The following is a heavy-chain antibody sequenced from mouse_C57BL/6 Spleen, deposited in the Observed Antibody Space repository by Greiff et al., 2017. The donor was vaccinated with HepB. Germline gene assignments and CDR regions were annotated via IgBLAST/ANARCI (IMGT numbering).Heavy chain of an antibody. CDR2: ISSGGSYT. J-gene: IGHJ2*01. CDR3: ARQRERYYFDY. Sequence: EVQLVESGGDLVKPGGSLKLSCAASGFTFSSYGMSWVRQTPDKRLEWVATISSGGSYTYYPDSVKGRFTISRDNAKNTLYLQMSSLKSEDTAMYYCARQRERYYFDYWGQGTTLTVSS. CDR1: GFTFSSYG. V-gene: IGHV5-6*01.